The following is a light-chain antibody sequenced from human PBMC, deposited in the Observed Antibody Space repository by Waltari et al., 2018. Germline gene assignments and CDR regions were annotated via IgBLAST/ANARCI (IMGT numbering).Light chain of an antibody. J-gene: IGLJ3*02. CDR2: GNS. CDR3: QSYDSSLSGSV. Sequence: QSVLTQPPPVSVAPGQRVTISCTVSSSNIGAGYDVHWYQQLPGTAPKLLIYGNSNRPSGVPDRFSGSKSGTSASLAITGLQTEDEADYYCQSYDSSLSGSVFGGGTKLTVL. V-gene: IGLV1-40*01. CDR1: SSNIGAGYD.